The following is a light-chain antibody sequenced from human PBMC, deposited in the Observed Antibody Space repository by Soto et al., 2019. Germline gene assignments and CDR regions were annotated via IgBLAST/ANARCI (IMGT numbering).Light chain of an antibody. CDR1: QSVRSN. CDR2: GAS. J-gene: IGKJ5*01. Sequence: EIVMTQSPATLSVSPGERATLSCRASQSVRSNLGWYQQKPGQAPRLLIYGASTRATGIPARFSGSGSGTEFTLTISSLQSQDSAVYYCHQYDNWFPFTFGQGTRLAIK. CDR3: HQYDNWFPFT. V-gene: IGKV3-15*01.